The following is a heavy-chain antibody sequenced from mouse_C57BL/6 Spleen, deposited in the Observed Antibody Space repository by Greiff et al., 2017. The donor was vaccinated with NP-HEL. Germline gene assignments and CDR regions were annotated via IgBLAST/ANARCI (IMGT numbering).Heavy chain of an antibody. D-gene: IGHD1-1*01. J-gene: IGHJ2*01. CDR1: GYTFTDYY. V-gene: IGHV1-26*01. CDR3: ARCRYYYGSSPFDY. Sequence: EVQLQQSGPELVKPGASVKISCKASGYTFTDYYMNWVKQSHGKSLEWIGDINPNNGGTSYNQKFKGKATLTVDKSSSTAYMELRSLTSEDSAVYYCARCRYYYGSSPFDYWGQGTTLTVSS. CDR2: INPNNGGT.